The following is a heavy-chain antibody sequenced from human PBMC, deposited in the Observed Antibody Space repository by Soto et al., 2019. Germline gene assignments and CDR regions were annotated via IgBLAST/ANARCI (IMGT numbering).Heavy chain of an antibody. V-gene: IGHV4-59*01. J-gene: IGHJ4*02. CDR3: AGGLPRYCSGGRCYTRIDY. Sequence: SETLSLTCTVSGGSISSYYWSWIRHPPGKGLEWIGYIYYSGSTNYNPSLKSRVTISVDTSKNQFSLKLSSVTAADTAVYYCAGGLPRYCSGGRCYTRIDYWGQGTLVTVSS. CDR2: IYYSGST. D-gene: IGHD2-15*01. CDR1: GGSISSYY.